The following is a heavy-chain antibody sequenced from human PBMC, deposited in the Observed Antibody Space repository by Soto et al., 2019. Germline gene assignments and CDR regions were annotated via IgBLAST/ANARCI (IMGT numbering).Heavy chain of an antibody. J-gene: IGHJ4*02. CDR2: FDPEDGET. V-gene: IGHV1-24*01. CDR1: GYTLTELS. D-gene: IGHD2-15*01. Sequence: ASVKVSCKVSGYTLTELSMHWVRQAPGKGLEWMGGFDPEDGETIYAQKFQGRVTMTEDTSTDTAYMELSSLRSEDTAVYYCAHRPSYCSGGSCYSGFDYWGQGTLVTVS. CDR3: AHRPSYCSGGSCYSGFDY.